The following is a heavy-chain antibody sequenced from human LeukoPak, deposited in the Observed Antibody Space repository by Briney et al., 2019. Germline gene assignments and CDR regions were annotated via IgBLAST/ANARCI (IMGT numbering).Heavy chain of an antibody. V-gene: IGHV3-64*01. CDR3: ARAPLVPSRIIYYNGTDV. Sequence: PAESLRLSCAASGFTFSTYDMNWVRQPPGKGLEYTSAISSNGGTTYYANPVRRRSTTLETNSTNTLYLQMGSLRAGAMAVYYCARAPLVPSRIIYYNGTDVWGQGTTVAASS. CDR2: ISSNGGTT. J-gene: IGHJ6*01. CDR1: GFTFSTYD. D-gene: IGHD2-2*01.